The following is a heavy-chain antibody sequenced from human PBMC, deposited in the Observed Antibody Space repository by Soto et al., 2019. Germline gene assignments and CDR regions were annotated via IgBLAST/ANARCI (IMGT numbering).Heavy chain of an antibody. D-gene: IGHD6-13*01. CDR3: ARSLGSSWFDY. V-gene: IGHV3-7*01. CDR1: GFTFSSYW. J-gene: IGHJ4*02. Sequence: GGSLRLSCAASGFTFSSYWMSWVRQAPGKGLEWVANIKQDGSEKDYVDSVKGRFTISRDNAKNSLYLQMNSLRAEDTAVYYCARSLGSSWFDYWGQGTLVTVSS. CDR2: IKQDGSEK.